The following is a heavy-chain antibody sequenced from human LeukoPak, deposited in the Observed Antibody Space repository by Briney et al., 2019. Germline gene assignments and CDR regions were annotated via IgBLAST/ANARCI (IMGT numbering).Heavy chain of an antibody. V-gene: IGHV1-2*02. J-gene: IGHJ5*02. CDR3: ARDRGGPVITAGWFDP. CDR2: INPNSGGT. CDR1: GYTFTRYY. Sequence: ASVKVSCKASGYTFTRYYMHWVRQAPGQGLDWIGSINPNSGGTNYAQKFQGRVTMTRDTSISTAYMELSRLRSDDTAVYYCARDRGGPVITAGWFDPWGQGTLVTVSS. D-gene: IGHD3-10*01.